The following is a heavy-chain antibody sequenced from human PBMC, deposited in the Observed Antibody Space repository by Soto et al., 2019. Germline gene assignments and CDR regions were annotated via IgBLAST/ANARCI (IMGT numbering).Heavy chain of an antibody. V-gene: IGHV3-7*01. Sequence: SLRLSCAASGFTFSSYWMSWVRQAPGKGLEWVANIKQDGSEKYYVDSVKGRFTISRDNAKNSLYLQMNSPRAEDTAVYYCAREIVTTFYYYYGMDVWGQGTTVTVSS. D-gene: IGHD4-4*01. CDR1: GFTFSSYW. J-gene: IGHJ6*02. CDR3: AREIVTTFYYYYGMDV. CDR2: IKQDGSEK.